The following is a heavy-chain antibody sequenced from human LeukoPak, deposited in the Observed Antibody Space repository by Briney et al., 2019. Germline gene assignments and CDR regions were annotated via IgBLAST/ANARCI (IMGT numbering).Heavy chain of an antibody. CDR2: INPNSGGT. D-gene: IGHD2-2*01. Sequence: ASVKVSCKVSGYTFTGYYMHWVRQAPGQGLEWMGWINPNSGGTNYAQKFQGRVTMTRDTSISTAYMELSRLRSDDTAVYYCARVLVPAAIYLHNWFDPWGQGTLVTVSS. CDR1: GYTFTGYY. CDR3: ARVLVPAAIYLHNWFDP. J-gene: IGHJ5*02. V-gene: IGHV1-2*02.